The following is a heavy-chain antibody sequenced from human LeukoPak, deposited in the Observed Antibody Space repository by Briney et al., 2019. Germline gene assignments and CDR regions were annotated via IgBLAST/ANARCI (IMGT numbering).Heavy chain of an antibody. CDR3: ARTAYSDYSLGF. J-gene: IGHJ4*01. Sequence: PGGSLRLSCAASGFTFSNYWMHWVRQVPGKGLVWVSRISSDGSSTRYADSVKGRFTISRDNAKNTLYLQMNSLRAEDTAVYYCARTAYSDYSLGFWGHGTLVTVSS. V-gene: IGHV3-74*01. D-gene: IGHD5-12*01. CDR2: ISSDGSST. CDR1: GFTFSNYW.